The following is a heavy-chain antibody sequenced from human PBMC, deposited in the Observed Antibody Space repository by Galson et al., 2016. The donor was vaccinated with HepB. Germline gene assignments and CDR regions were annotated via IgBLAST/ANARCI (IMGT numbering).Heavy chain of an antibody. V-gene: IGHV2-5*04. CDR1: GFSLTTSGVS. CDR3: VYNSPRQQLAPNNYQYYYMDV. D-gene: IGHD6-13*01. Sequence: PALVKPTQTLTLTCTFSGFSLTTSGVSVGWIRQPPGKALEWLALIYWDDDNRYSPSLNTRLPLTKDTSKNQVVLTMTNMDPVDTGTYYCVYNSPRQQLAPNNYQYYYMDVWGKGTTVTVSS. CDR2: IYWDDDN. J-gene: IGHJ6*03.